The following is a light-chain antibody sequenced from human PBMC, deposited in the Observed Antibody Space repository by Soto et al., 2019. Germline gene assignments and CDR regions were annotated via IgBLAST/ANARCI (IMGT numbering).Light chain of an antibody. J-gene: IGKJ1*01. V-gene: IGKV3-20*01. CDR2: AIS. Sequence: EIVLTQSPGTLSLSPGESAALSCRASQSVTSNYLVWYRQKPGQAPRLLIYAISSRAAGIPDRFSGSGSGTGFTLTITRLEPEDSAVYYCQQHSNSPWTFGQGTRVEI. CDR3: QQHSNSPWT. CDR1: QSVTSNY.